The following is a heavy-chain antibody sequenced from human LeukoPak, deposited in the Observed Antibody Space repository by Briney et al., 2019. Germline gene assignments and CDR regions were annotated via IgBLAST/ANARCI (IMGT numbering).Heavy chain of an antibody. Sequence: SETLSLTCTVSGGSISSSSYYWGWILQPPVKGLEWIGSIYYSRSTYYTPSLKSRVTISVDPSKHQFSLKLSSVTAADTAVYYCAAGIDYWGQGTLVTASS. J-gene: IGHJ4*02. CDR3: AAGIDY. CDR1: GGSISSSSYY. V-gene: IGHV4-39*01. CDR2: IYYSRST.